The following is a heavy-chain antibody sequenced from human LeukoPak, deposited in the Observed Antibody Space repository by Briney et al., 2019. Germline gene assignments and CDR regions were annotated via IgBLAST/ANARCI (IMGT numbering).Heavy chain of an antibody. J-gene: IGHJ4*02. CDR3: ARDRAARPVPLFDY. D-gene: IGHD6-6*01. CDR1: GFTFDNYA. CDR2: ISGNGYTT. Sequence: GGSLRLSCAASGFTFDNYAMTWVRRAPGRGLEWISTISGNGYTTYYADSVKGRFTISRDNSKNTLYLQMNSLRAEDTAVYYCARDRAARPVPLFDYWGQGTLVTVSS. V-gene: IGHV3-23*01.